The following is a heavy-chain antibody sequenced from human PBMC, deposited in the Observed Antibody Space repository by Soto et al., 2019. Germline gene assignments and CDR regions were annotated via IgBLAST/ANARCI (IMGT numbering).Heavy chain of an antibody. CDR3: ARENYYDSSGYTGVFDI. D-gene: IGHD3-22*01. Sequence: PSETLSLTCTVSGGSISSSNWWSWVRQPPGKGLEWIGEIYHSGSTNYNPSLKSRVTISVDKSKNQFSLKLSSVTAADTAVYYCARENYYDSSGYTGVFDIWGQGTMVTVSS. J-gene: IGHJ3*02. CDR2: IYHSGST. V-gene: IGHV4-4*02. CDR1: GGSISSSNW.